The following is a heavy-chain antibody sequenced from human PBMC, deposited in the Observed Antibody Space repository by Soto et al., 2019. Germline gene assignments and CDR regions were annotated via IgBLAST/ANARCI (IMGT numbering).Heavy chain of an antibody. Sequence: EVQLVESGGGLLKPGGSLRLSCAASGFTFRSYTMDWVRQAPGKGLEWVSSIISSSSDIYYADSVKGRFTVSRDNAKNSLYLQMNSLRAEDTAVYYCVSLVAAPSSFSSYYYGMDVWGQGTTVTVSS. V-gene: IGHV3-21*01. J-gene: IGHJ6*02. CDR3: VSLVAAPSSFSSYYYGMDV. CDR1: GFTFRSYT. D-gene: IGHD6-6*01. CDR2: IISSSSDI.